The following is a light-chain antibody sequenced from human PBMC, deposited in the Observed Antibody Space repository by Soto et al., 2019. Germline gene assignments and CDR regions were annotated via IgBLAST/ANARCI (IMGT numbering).Light chain of an antibody. J-gene: IGLJ2*01. CDR3: GSYTSSTSAV. CDR2: GVR. Sequence: QSALTQPASVSGSPGQSITISCTGTSSDVGRYNYVSWFQQHTGKAPKLMFFGVRTRPSGVSNRFAGSKSGNTASLTISGLQIEDEADYYCGSYTSSTSAVFGGGTKLTVL. V-gene: IGLV2-14*01. CDR1: SSDVGRYNY.